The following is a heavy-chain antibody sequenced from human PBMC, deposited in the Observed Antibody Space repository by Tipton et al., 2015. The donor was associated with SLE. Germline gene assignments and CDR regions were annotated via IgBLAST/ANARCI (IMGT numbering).Heavy chain of an antibody. D-gene: IGHD1-26*01. CDR1: GYIFINYC. CDR3: ARLHMGGASDY. CDR2: INPNGGGT. V-gene: IGHV1-46*01. J-gene: IGHJ4*02. Sequence: QSGPEVKKPGASVKVSCKASGYIFINYCMHWVRQAPGQGLEWMGIINPNGGGTRYAQKFQGRVTMTRETSTSTVYMELSSLRSDDTAVYYCARLHMGGASDYWGQGTLVSVSS.